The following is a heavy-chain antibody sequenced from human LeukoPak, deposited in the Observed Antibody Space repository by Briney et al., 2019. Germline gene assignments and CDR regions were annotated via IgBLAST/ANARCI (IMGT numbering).Heavy chain of an antibody. J-gene: IGHJ4*02. Sequence: PSETLSLTCTVSGGSISSSSSYWGWIRQPPGKGLEWIGSIYYSGSTYYNPSLKSRVTISVDTSKNQFSLKLSSVTAADTAVYYCARHATTGTAAAGPDYWGQGTLVTVPS. CDR3: ARHATTGTAAAGPDY. CDR1: GGSISSSSSY. CDR2: IYYSGST. V-gene: IGHV4-39*01. D-gene: IGHD6-13*01.